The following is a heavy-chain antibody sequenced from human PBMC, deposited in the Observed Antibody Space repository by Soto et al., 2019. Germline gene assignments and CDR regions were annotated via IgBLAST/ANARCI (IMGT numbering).Heavy chain of an antibody. Sequence: EVQLVESGGGLVQPGGSLRLSCAASGFTFSSYEMNWVRQAPGKGLEWVSYISSSGSTIYYADSVKGRFTISRDNAKNPLYRQMNSLRAEDTAVYYCRRDRRGYASSGGDYWGQGTLVTVSS. CDR3: RRDRRGYASSGGDY. D-gene: IGHD6-25*01. J-gene: IGHJ4*02. CDR1: GFTFSSYE. CDR2: ISSSGSTI. V-gene: IGHV3-48*03.